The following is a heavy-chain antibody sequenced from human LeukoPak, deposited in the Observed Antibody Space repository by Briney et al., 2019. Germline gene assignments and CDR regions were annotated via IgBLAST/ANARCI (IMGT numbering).Heavy chain of an antibody. CDR3: ARAPLGATQGAFDI. D-gene: IGHD1-26*01. CDR2: IIPIFGTA. CDR1: GGTFSSYA. J-gene: IGHJ3*02. Sequence: SVKVSCKASGGTFSSYAISWVRQAPGQGLEWMGRIIPIFGTANYAQEFQGRVTITTDESTSTAYMELSSLRSEDTAVYYCARAPLGATQGAFDIWGQGTMVTVSS. V-gene: IGHV1-69*05.